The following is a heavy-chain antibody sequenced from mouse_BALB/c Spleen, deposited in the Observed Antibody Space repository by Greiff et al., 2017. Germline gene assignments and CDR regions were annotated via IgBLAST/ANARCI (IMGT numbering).Heavy chain of an antibody. CDR3: ARLDWAY. V-gene: IGHV2-2*02. CDR1: GFSLTSYG. Sequence: QVQLQQSGPGLVQPSQSLSITCTVSGFSLTSYGVHWVRQSPGKGLEWLGVIWSGGSTDYNAAFISRLSISKDNSKSQVFFKMNSLQANDTAIYYCARLDWAYWGQGTLVTVSA. J-gene: IGHJ3*01. CDR2: IWSGGST. D-gene: IGHD4-1*01.